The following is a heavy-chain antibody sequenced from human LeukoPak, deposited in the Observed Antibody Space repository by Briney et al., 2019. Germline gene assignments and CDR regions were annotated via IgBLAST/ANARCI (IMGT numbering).Heavy chain of an antibody. D-gene: IGHD6-13*01. CDR3: ARRRQQLVIRWNNWFDP. Sequence: SETLSLTCAVYGGSFSGYYWSWIRQPPGKGLEWIGGINHSGSTNYNPSLKSRVTISVDTSKNQFSLKLSSVTAADTAVYYCARRRQQLVIRWNNWFDPWGQGTLVTVSS. V-gene: IGHV4-34*01. CDR1: GGSFSGYY. CDR2: INHSGST. J-gene: IGHJ5*02.